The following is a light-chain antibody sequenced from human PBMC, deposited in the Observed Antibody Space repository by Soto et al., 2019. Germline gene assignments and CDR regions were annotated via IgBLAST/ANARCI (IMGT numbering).Light chain of an antibody. J-gene: IGLJ1*01. CDR2: EVT. CDR3: SAHTSGRTRC. V-gene: IGLV2-14*01. CDR1: SGDVGGYDY. Sequence: QSVLTQPASVSGSPGQSIAISCTGTSGDVGGYDYVSWYQQHPDKAPKLMIYEVTKRPSWVSNRFSGSKSGNTASLTISGPQPEDGADYNCSAHTSGRTRCFGSVPTLTVL.